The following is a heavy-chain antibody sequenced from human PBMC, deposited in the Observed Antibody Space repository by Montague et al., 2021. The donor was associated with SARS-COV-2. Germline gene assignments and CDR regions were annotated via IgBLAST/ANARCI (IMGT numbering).Heavy chain of an antibody. CDR2: IHASGRT. Sequence: SETLSLTCTVSGGSISDITYYWGWVRQPPGKGLEWIGRIHASGRTNHNPSLKSRATISVDTSTNQLFLNMNSVTAADTAVYYCTRDLTVGCSWDVWGQGTPVTVSS. D-gene: IGHD6-6*01. J-gene: IGHJ6*02. CDR3: TRDLTVGCSWDV. V-gene: IGHV4-39*02. CDR1: GGSISDITYY.